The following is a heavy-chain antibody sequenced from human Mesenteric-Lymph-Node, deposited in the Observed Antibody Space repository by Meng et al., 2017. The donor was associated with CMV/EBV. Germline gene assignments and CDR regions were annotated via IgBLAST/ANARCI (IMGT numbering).Heavy chain of an antibody. CDR3: ARFREERRGYDDY. V-gene: IGHV1-69*10. CDR2: IIPILGIA. Sequence: SVKVSCKASGGTFSSYGISWVRQAPGQGLEWMGGIIPILGIANYAQKFQGRVTITADKSTGTTYMELSSLRSEDTAVYYCARFREERRGYDDYWGQGTLVTVSS. J-gene: IGHJ4*02. D-gene: IGHD5-12*01. CDR1: GGTFSSYG.